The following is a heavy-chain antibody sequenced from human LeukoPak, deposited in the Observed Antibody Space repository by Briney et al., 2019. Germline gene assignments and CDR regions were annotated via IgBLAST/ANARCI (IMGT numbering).Heavy chain of an antibody. V-gene: IGHV4-4*07. CDR1: ADSMSDYD. CDR3: ARDLMAMTDV. J-gene: IGHJ6*04. CDR2: ISDSGSI. Sequence: PSETLSLTCKVSADSMSDYDWSWIRQPAGKGLEWIGRISDSGSINYNPSLKSRITMSVDTSKKQFSLKLSSVTAADTAVYYCARDLMAMTDVWGKGTTVPVSS. D-gene: IGHD5-24*01.